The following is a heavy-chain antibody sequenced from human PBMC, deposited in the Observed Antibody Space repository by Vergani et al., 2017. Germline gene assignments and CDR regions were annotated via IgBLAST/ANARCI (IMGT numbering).Heavy chain of an antibody. J-gene: IGHJ5*02. D-gene: IGHD2-15*01. V-gene: IGHV3-48*02. CDR2: ISSSSSTI. CDR3: AREGYWSGGSCYSVPFDP. CDR1: GFTFSSYS. Sequence: EVQLVESGGGLVQPGGSLRLSCAASGFTFSSYSMNWVRQAPGKGLEWVSYISSSSSTIYYADSVKGRFTISRDNAKNSLYLQMNSLRDEDTAVYYCAREGYWSGGSCYSVPFDPWGQGTLVTVSS.